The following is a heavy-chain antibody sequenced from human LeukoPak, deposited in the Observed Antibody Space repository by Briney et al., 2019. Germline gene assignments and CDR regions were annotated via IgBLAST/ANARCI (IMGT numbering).Heavy chain of an antibody. D-gene: IGHD3-22*01. Sequence: PSETLSLTCAVYGGSFSGYYWSWIRQPPGKGVEWIGEINHSGSTNYNPSLKSRVTISVDTSKNQFSLKLSSVTAADTAVYYCARRRQYYYDSSGYRPSTGAWFDPWGQGTLVTVSS. CDR3: ARRRQYYYDSSGYRPSTGAWFDP. J-gene: IGHJ5*02. CDR2: INHSGST. V-gene: IGHV4-34*01. CDR1: GGSFSGYY.